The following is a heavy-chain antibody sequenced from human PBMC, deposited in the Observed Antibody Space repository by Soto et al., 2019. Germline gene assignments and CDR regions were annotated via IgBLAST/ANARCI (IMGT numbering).Heavy chain of an antibody. CDR1: GGTFSSYA. V-gene: IGHV1-69*12. CDR3: ARLPEAALYRDY. Sequence: QVQLVQSGAEVKKPGSSVKVSCKASGGTFSSYAISWVRHAPGQGLEWMGGIIPIFGTANYAQKIQGRVTITADESTKPAYMELKKLRSEDTAMYYCARLPEAALYRDYWGQGTLVPVSS. J-gene: IGHJ4*02. D-gene: IGHD2-2*02. CDR2: IIPIFGTA.